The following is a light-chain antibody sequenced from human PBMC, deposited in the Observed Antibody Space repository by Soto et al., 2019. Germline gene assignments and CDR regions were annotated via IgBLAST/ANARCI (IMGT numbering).Light chain of an antibody. CDR1: SSDVGGYNY. CDR3: SSYNSSSSPV. V-gene: IGLV2-14*01. Sequence: QSVLTQPASVSGSPGQSITISCTGTSSDVGGYNYVSWYQQHPGKAPKLMIYDVSNRPSGVSNRFSGSKSGNTASLTISGLQAEDEADYYCSSYNSSSSPVFGGATLLT. CDR2: DVS. J-gene: IGLJ2*01.